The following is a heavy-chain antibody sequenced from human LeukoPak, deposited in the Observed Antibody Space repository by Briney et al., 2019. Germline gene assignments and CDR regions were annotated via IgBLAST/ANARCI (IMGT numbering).Heavy chain of an antibody. CDR3: AKDLGTTGDYYGMDV. Sequence: GRSLRLSCAASGFTFSSYAMHWVRQAPGKGLEWVAVISYDGSNKYYADSVKGRFTISRDNSKNTLYLQMNSLRAEDTAVYYCAKDLGTTGDYYGMDVWGQGTTVTVSS. J-gene: IGHJ6*02. CDR1: GFTFSSYA. D-gene: IGHD1-7*01. CDR2: ISYDGSNK. V-gene: IGHV3-30-3*01.